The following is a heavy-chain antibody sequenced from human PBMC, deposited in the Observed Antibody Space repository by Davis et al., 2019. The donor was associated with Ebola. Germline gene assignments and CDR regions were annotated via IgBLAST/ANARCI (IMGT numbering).Heavy chain of an antibody. CDR2: IIPIFDTP. J-gene: IGHJ4*02. Sequence: SVKVSCKTSGGSFSSHPISWVRQAPRQGLEWMGGIIPIFDTPHYAQKFQGRITITADASTSTAYMELSSLRSEDTATYFWGGNLDGGNYYFEYGAREPRSPSP. V-gene: IGHV1-69*13. CDR1: GGSFSSHP. D-gene: IGHD3/OR15-3a*01. CDR3: GGNLDGGNYYFEY.